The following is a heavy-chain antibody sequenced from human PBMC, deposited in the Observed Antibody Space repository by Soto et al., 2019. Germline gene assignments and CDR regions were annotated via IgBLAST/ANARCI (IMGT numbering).Heavy chain of an antibody. Sequence: ASVKVSSKASGYTSTSYAMHWVRQAPGQRLEWMGWINAGNGNTKYSQKFQGRVTITRDTSASTAYMELSSLRSEDTAVFYFARGENLTGYYTPNQNFDYWGQGTLVTVSS. V-gene: IGHV1-3*01. D-gene: IGHD3-9*01. CDR2: INAGNGNT. CDR3: ARGENLTGYYTPNQNFDY. J-gene: IGHJ4*02. CDR1: GYTSTSYA.